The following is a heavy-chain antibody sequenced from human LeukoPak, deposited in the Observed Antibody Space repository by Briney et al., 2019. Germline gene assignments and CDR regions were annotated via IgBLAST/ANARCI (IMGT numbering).Heavy chain of an antibody. D-gene: IGHD6-19*01. Sequence: SETLSLTCTVSGASIGSYYWSWIRQPPGEGLEWIGYIHYSGSTNYNPSLKSRVTISVDTSKNQFSLKLSSVTAADTAVYYCARGGGVAGTPYNPYDYWGQGTLVTVSS. CDR3: ARGGGVAGTPYNPYDY. CDR2: IHYSGST. J-gene: IGHJ4*02. CDR1: GASIGSYY. V-gene: IGHV4-59*01.